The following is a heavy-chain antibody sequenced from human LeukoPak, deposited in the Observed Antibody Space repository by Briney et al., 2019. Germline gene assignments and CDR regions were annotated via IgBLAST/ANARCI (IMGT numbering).Heavy chain of an antibody. J-gene: IGHJ4*02. CDR3: ARGFNRIPGYSSSWSFDY. D-gene: IGHD6-13*01. V-gene: IGHV3-74*01. CDR1: GFTVSSNY. CDR2: INTDGSST. Sequence: GGSLRLSCAASGFTVSSNYMSWVRQAPGKGLVWVSRINTDGSSTSYADSVKGRFTISRDNAKNTLYLQMNSLRAEDTAVYYCARGFNRIPGYSSSWSFDYWGQGTLVTVSS.